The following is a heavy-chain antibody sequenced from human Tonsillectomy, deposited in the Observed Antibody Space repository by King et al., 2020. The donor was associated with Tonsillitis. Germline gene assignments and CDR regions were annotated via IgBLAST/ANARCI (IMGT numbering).Heavy chain of an antibody. CDR1: GFTFRSYA. J-gene: IGHJ3*02. D-gene: IGHD3-3*01. Sequence: VQLVESGGGLVQPGGSLRLSCAASGFTFRSYAMSWVRQAPGKGREWVSTISGGDGSTYYADSVKGRFTISRENSKNTLYLQMNSLRVEDTAVYYCAKGYDFWSGYYAFGIWGQGTMVTVSS. CDR2: ISGGDGST. V-gene: IGHV3-23*04. CDR3: AKGYDFWSGYYAFGI.